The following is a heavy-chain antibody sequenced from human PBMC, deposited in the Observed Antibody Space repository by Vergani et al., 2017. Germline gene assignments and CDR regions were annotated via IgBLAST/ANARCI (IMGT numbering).Heavy chain of an antibody. CDR1: GGSISSYY. CDR3: ARDGVSRYYDSSGYWVNWFDP. D-gene: IGHD3-22*01. J-gene: IGHJ5*02. CDR2: IYYSGST. Sequence: QVQLQESGPGLVKPSETLSLTCTVSGGSISSYYWSWIRQPPGKGLEWIGYIYYSGSTNYNPSLKSRVTISVDPSKKQFSLKLSSVTAADTAVYYCARDGVSRYYDSSGYWVNWFDPWGQGTLVTVSS. V-gene: IGHV4-59*01.